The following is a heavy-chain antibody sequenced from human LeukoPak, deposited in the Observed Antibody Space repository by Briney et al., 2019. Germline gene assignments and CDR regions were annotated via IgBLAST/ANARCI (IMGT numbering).Heavy chain of an antibody. Sequence: GGSLRLSCAASGFTFSTYVVNWVRQAPGKGLEWVSYISSSSSTIYYADSVKGRFTISRDTAKSSLYLQMDSLEDEDTAVYYCARDRYGDYVSDCWGQGTLVTVSS. CDR2: ISSSSSTI. V-gene: IGHV3-48*02. CDR1: GFTFSTYV. CDR3: ARDRYGDYVSDC. D-gene: IGHD4-17*01. J-gene: IGHJ4*02.